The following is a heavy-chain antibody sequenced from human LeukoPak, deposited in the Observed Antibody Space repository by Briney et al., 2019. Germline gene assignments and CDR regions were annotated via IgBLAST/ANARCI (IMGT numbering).Heavy chain of an antibody. Sequence: GGSLRLSCAASGFTFINYIMSWVRQAPGKGLEWVSAISGSGGTTVYSDSVKGRFTVSRDNSRNTLYLQMNSLRAEDTAVYYCAKAVVGSSYRYYDYWGQGSLVTVSS. CDR3: AKAVVGSSYRYYDY. V-gene: IGHV3-23*01. J-gene: IGHJ4*02. CDR2: ISGSGGTT. D-gene: IGHD2-2*01. CDR1: GFTFINYI.